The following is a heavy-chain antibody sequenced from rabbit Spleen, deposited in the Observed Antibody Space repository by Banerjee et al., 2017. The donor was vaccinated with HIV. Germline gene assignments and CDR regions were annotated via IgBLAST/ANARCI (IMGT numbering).Heavy chain of an antibody. CDR1: GFDFSRYY. D-gene: IGHD4-1*01. CDR2: IYAAKGST. CDR3: ARDDALTHSYAFNL. V-gene: IGHV1S7*01. J-gene: IGHJ4*01. Sequence: QLVESGGGLVQPGGSLKLSCKASGFDFSRYYMSWVRQAPGKGLEWIGIIYAAKGSTDYASWVNGRFTISSDNAQSTVDLKMTSLTAADTATYFCARDDALTHSYAFNLWGQGTLVTVS.